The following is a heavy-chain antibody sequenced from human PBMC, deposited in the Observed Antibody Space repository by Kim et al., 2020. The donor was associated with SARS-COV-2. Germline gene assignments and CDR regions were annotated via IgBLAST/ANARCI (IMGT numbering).Heavy chain of an antibody. Sequence: SETLSLTCTVSGGSISSSSYYWGWIRQPPGKGLEWIGSIYYSGSTYYNPSLKSRVTISVDTSKNQFSLKLSSVTAADTAVYYCATPGYCSSTSCYGEYYFDYWGQGTLVTVSS. CDR1: GGSISSSSYY. CDR3: ATPGYCSSTSCYGEYYFDY. V-gene: IGHV4-39*01. J-gene: IGHJ4*02. D-gene: IGHD2-2*01. CDR2: IYYSGST.